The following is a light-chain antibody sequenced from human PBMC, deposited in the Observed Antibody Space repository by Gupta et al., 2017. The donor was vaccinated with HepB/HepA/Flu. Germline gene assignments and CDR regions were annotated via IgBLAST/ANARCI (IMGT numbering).Light chain of an antibody. Sequence: SVLTRALAFSVPLEQTVRITCQGDSLRSYYASWYQQKPGQAPVLVIYGKNNRPSGIPDRFSGSSAGTTASFTITGAQAEDEADYYCNSRDSSGNHVVFGGGTKLTVL. CDR1: SLRSYY. J-gene: IGLJ2*01. CDR3: NSRDSSGNHVV. CDR2: GKN. V-gene: IGLV3-19*01.